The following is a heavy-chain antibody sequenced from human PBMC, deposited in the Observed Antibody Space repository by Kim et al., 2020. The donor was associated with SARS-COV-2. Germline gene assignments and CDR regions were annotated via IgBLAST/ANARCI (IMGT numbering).Heavy chain of an antibody. V-gene: IGHV4-59*08. CDR3: AKLPEINAWPFDY. Sequence: SETLSLTCTISGASIGTDYWTWIRQPPGGGLEWIGYIFYTGKTSYNPSLKSRDSLSFDTSRNPFSTKLNPVTAPDTAVYFCAKLPEINAWPFDYWAPGTL. CDR2: IFYTGKT. J-gene: IGHJ4*02. CDR1: GASIGTDY.